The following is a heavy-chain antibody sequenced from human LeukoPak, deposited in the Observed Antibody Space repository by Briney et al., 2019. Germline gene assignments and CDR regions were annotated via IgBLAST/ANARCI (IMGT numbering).Heavy chain of an antibody. Sequence: SETLSLTCTVSGGSISSYYWSWIRQPPGKGLEWIGYFYYSGSTDYNPSLKSRVTISVDTSKNQFSLNLSSVNAADTAVYYCARDSSAHFDYWGQGTLVTVSS. CDR1: GGSISSYY. CDR3: ARDSSAHFDY. V-gene: IGHV4-59*01. J-gene: IGHJ4*02. CDR2: FYYSGST.